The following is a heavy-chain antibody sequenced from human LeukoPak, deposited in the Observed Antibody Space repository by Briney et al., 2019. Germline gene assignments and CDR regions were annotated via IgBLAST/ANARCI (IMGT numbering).Heavy chain of an antibody. CDR1: GFTFKNYG. CDR2: ISGSVVST. V-gene: IGHV3-23*01. Sequence: GGSLRLSCAASGFTFKNYGMSWVRQAPGKGLEWVSLISGSVVSTYYADSVKGRSTISRDISKNTVYLQMNSLRAEDTAVYYCAKPARDGYNYFDYWGQGTLVTVSS. D-gene: IGHD5-24*01. CDR3: AKPARDGYNYFDY. J-gene: IGHJ4*02.